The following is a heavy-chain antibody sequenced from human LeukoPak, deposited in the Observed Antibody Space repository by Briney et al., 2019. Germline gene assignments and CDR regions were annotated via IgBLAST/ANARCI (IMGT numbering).Heavy chain of an antibody. CDR1: EFTFSSYT. J-gene: IGHJ4*02. CDR3: AKGGDNFDY. Sequence: GVSLRLSCAASEFTFSSYTMNWVRQAPGKGLEWVSSISSTSTYISYADSVKVRFTISRYNAKNSLYLQMNSLRAEDTAVYYCAKGGDNFDYWGQGTLVTVSS. V-gene: IGHV3-21*01. D-gene: IGHD2-21*01. CDR2: ISSTSTYI.